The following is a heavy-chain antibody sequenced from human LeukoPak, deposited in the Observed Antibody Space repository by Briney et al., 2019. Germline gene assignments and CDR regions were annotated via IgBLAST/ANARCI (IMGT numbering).Heavy chain of an antibody. D-gene: IGHD5-12*01. CDR1: GFTFSSYE. CDR3: ARGISGYDFYYFYYMHL. J-gene: IGHJ6*03. Sequence: QPGGSLTLSCAASGFTFSSYELNWVRQAPGKGLEWVSYISSIGSAIYYADSVKGRFTISRDNAENSLYLQMNSLRAEDTAVYYCARGISGYDFYYFYYMHLGGKGTTVTVSS. V-gene: IGHV3-48*03. CDR2: ISSIGSAI.